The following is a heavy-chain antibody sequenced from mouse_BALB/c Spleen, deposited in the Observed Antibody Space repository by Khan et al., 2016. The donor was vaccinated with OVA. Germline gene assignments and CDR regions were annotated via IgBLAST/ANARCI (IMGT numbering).Heavy chain of an antibody. CDR3: ARGNCYGYYFDY. V-gene: IGHV3-2*02. CDR2: ISYSGGT. Sequence: EVKLEVSGPGLVKPSQSLSLTCTVTGYSITSGYAWNWIRQFPGNKLEWMGYISYSGGTSYNPSLKSRISITRDTSKNQFFLQLNSVTTEDTASYYCARGNCYGYYFDYWGQGTPLTVSS. J-gene: IGHJ2*01. CDR1: GYSITSGYA. D-gene: IGHD1-1*01.